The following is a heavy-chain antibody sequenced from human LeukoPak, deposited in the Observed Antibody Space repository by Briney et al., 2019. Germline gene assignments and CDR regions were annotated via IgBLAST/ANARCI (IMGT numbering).Heavy chain of an antibody. J-gene: IGHJ4*02. CDR3: AKDIAASGLPRIFDF. V-gene: IGHV3-23*01. D-gene: IGHD6-13*01. CDR1: GFTFSNYV. CDR2: VSGSGGRGAT. Sequence: GGSLRLSCSGSGFTFSNYVMSWVRQAPGKGLEWVSCVSGSGGRGATYYTDSVKGRFTISRDNAKNTMYLQMNSLSGEDTAIYYCAKDIAASGLPRIFDFWGQGTLVTVSS.